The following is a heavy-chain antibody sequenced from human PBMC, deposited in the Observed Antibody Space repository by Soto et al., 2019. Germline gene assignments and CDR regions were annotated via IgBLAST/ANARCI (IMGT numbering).Heavy chain of an antibody. CDR2: IYYSGST. J-gene: IGHJ4*02. V-gene: IGHV4-39*01. CDR1: MSSSDYY. Sequence: MSSSDYYWGWIRQPPGKGLEWIGSIYYSGSTYYNPSLQSRVAISVDTSKNQFSLKLKSVTAADTAIYYCARRTVNIRTFYSGLKTHCFDYWGQGAPVTVSS. D-gene: IGHD6-19*01. CDR3: ARRTVNIRTFYSGLKTHCFDY.